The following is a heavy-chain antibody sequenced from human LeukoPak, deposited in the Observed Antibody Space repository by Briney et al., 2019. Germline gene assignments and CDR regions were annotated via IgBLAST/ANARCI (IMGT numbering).Heavy chain of an antibody. CDR1: AFTFSSYA. CDR3: AKDTTAAVGSGSPWGPIYYYGMDV. CDR2: ISGSGGST. Sequence: GGSLRLSCAASAFTFSSYAMSWVRQAPGKGLEWVSAISGSGGSTYYADSVKGRFTISRDNAKNSLYLQMNSLRAEDTALYYCAKDTTAAVGSGSPWGPIYYYGMDVWGQGTTVTVSS. D-gene: IGHD3-10*01. V-gene: IGHV3-23*01. J-gene: IGHJ6*02.